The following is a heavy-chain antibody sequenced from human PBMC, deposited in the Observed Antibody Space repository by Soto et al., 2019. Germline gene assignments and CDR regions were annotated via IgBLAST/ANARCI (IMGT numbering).Heavy chain of an antibody. CDR1: GFTFSSYA. V-gene: IGHV3-23*01. CDR2: ISCSGGST. J-gene: IGHJ6*02. Sequence: GSLRLSCAASGFTFSSYAMSWVRRAPGKGLEWVSAISCSGGSTYDADSVKGRFTISRDNSKNTLYLQMNSLRAEDTAVYYCAKEVSGGHSEKAHYYYGMDVWGQGTTVTVSS. D-gene: IGHD3-3*01. CDR3: AKEVSGGHSEKAHYYYGMDV.